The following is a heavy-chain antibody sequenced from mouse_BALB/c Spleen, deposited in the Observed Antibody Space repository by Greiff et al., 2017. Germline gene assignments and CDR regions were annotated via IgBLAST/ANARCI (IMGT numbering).Heavy chain of an antibody. CDR2: IYPGDGDT. J-gene: IGHJ1*01. Sequence: QVQLQQSGAELARPGASVKLSCKASGYTFTSYWMQWVKQRPGQGLEWIGAIYPGDGDTRYTQKFKGKSTLTADKSSSTAYMQLSSLASEDSAVYYCARGVYGNYAGYFDVWGAGTTVTVSS. D-gene: IGHD2-10*02. CDR1: GYTFTSYW. CDR3: ARGVYGNYAGYFDV. V-gene: IGHV1-87*01.